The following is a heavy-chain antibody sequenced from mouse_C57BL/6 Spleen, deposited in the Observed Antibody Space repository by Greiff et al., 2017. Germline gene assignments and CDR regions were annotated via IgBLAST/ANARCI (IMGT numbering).Heavy chain of an antibody. CDR2: INPNNGGT. J-gene: IGHJ3*01. CDR3: AREGVYGNYGFAY. Sequence: VQLQQSGPELVKPGASVKISCKASGYTFTDYYMNWVKQSHGKSLEWIGDINPNNGGTSYNQKFKGKATLTVDKSSSTAYMELRSLPSEDSAVYYCAREGVYGNYGFAYWGQGTLVTVSA. CDR1: GYTFTDYY. D-gene: IGHD2-1*01. V-gene: IGHV1-26*01.